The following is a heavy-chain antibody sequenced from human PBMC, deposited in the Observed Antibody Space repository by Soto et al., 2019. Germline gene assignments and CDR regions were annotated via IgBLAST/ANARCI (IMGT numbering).Heavy chain of an antibody. J-gene: IGHJ6*02. Sequence: ASVKVSCKASGYTFTNFYIHWLRQAPGQGLEWMGIINPPGTSTTFAQRFQGRVTMTWDTSTSTVYMELSSLIFEDTAIYYCGRERLVTAFNYYAMDVWGQGTTVTVPS. V-gene: IGHV1-46*01. CDR1: GYTFTNFY. D-gene: IGHD2-21*02. CDR2: INPPGTST. CDR3: GRERLVTAFNYYAMDV.